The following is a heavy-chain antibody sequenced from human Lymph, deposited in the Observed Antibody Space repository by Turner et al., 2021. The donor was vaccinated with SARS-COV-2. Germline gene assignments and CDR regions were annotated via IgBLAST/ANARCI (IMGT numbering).Heavy chain of an antibody. D-gene: IGHD3-22*01. J-gene: IGHJ4*02. V-gene: IGHV3-21*01. Sequence: VQLVESGGGLVKPGGSLRLSCAASVFSFSRYSMNWVRQDPGKGLDCVSSISSSSSYIYYADSVKGRFNISRDSAKNSLYLQMNSMRAEDTAVYYCARERYDSSGSESYYFDYWGQGTLVTVSS. CDR2: ISSSSSYI. CDR1: VFSFSRYS. CDR3: ARERYDSSGSESYYFDY.